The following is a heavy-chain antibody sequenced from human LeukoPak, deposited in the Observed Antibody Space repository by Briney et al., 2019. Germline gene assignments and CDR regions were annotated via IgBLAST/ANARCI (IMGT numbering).Heavy chain of an antibody. Sequence: GGSLRLSCAASGFTFSSYSMNWVRQAPGKGLEWVSSISGSGTSTYYADSVKGRFAISRDNSKNTLYLQMNSLRAEDTALYYCAKVAAVAALYYFDYWGQGTLVTVSS. D-gene: IGHD6-19*01. J-gene: IGHJ4*02. V-gene: IGHV3-23*01. CDR1: GFTFSSYS. CDR3: AKVAAVAALYYFDY. CDR2: ISGSGTST.